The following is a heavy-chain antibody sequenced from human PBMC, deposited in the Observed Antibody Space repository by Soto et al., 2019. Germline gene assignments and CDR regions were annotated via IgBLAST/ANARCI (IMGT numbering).Heavy chain of an antibody. CDR1: GYIFTSYG. V-gene: IGHV1-18*01. CDR2: ISAHNGNT. J-gene: IGHJ4*02. CDR3: ARGSYGDY. D-gene: IGHD1-26*01. Sequence: QAHLVQAGPEVKKPGASVKFSCKGSGYIFTSYGIAWVRQAPGPGLEWMGWISAHNGNTEYAQKFQGRVTVTRDTSTSTAYLELRSLRSDDTALYYCARGSYGDYWGQGALVTVSS.